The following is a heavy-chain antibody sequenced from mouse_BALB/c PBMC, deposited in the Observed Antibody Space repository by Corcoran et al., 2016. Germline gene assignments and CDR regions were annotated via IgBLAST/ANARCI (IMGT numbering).Heavy chain of an antibody. V-gene: IGHV9-4*02. CDR2: INTHSGVP. CDR3: ARDGYECGFKHWEFDG. D-gene: IGHD2-2*01. Sequence: QIQLVQSGPELKKPGETVRISCKASGYTFTTAGMQWVQKMPGKGLKWIGWINTHSGVPKYAEDFKGRFAFSLETSASTAYLQISNLKNEDTATDVGARDGYECGFKHWEFDGWGAGTTVTVSS. CDR1: GYTFTTAG. J-gene: IGHJ1*01.